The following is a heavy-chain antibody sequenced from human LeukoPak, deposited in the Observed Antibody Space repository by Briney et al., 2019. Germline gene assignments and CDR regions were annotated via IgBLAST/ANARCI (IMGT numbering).Heavy chain of an antibody. CDR2: IWYDGSNK. J-gene: IGHJ1*01. CDR1: GFTFSSYG. D-gene: IGHD6-13*01. CDR3: ARDTYSSSWYGHFQH. V-gene: IGHV3-33*01. Sequence: GGSLRLSRAASGFTFSSYGMHWVRQAPGKGLEWVAVIWYDGSNKYYADSVKGRFTISRDNSKNTLYLQMNSLRAEDTAVYYCARDTYSSSWYGHFQHWGQGTLVTVSS.